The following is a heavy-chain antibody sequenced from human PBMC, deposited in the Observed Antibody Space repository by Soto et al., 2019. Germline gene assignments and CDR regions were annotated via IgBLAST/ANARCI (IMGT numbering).Heavy chain of an antibody. D-gene: IGHD6-19*01. Sequence: QVQLVQSGAEVKKPGSSVKVSCKASGGTFSRYAISWVQQAPGQGLEWMGGIIPIFGTANYAQKFQGRVTITADESTSTAYMELSSLRSEDTAVSYCAREALAGNFDYCGQGTLVTVSS. CDR2: IIPIFGTA. CDR1: GGTFSRYA. CDR3: AREALAGNFDY. J-gene: IGHJ4*02. V-gene: IGHV1-69*12.